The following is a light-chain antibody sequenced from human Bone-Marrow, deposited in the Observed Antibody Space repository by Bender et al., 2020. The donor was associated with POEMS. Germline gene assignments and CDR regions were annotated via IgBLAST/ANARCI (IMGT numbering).Light chain of an antibody. V-gene: IGLV3-27*01. CDR1: VLAKKY. CDR2: KDS. Sequence: SYELTQPSSVSVSPGQTARITCSGDVLAKKYARWFQQKPGQAPVLVIYKDSERPSGIPERFSGSSSGTTVTLTISGAQVEDEADYYCQTWDSSTGMVFGGGTKLTVL. CDR3: QTWDSSTGMV. J-gene: IGLJ2*01.